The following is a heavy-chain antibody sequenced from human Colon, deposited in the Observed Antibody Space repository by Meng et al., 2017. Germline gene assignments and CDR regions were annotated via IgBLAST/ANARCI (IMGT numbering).Heavy chain of an antibody. CDR1: GYTFTGYY. D-gene: IGHD3-10*01. CDR2: INPNSGGT. Sequence: ASVKVSCKASGYTFTGYYMHWVRQAPGQGLEWMGRINPNSGGTNYAQKFQGRVTMIRETSISTAYTELSRLRSDDTAVYYCARDSDKDCYGSGSYVYWGQGTLVTVSS. J-gene: IGHJ4*02. CDR3: ARDSDKDCYGSGSYVY. V-gene: IGHV1-2*06.